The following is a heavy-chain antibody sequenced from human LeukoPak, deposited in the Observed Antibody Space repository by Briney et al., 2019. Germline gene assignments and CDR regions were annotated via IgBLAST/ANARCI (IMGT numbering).Heavy chain of an antibody. D-gene: IGHD3-22*01. CDR2: IYYSGST. V-gene: IGHV4-59*08. Sequence: PSETLSLPCIVSGGSISSYDWSWIRQPPGKGLEWIGYIYYSGSTNYNPSLKSRVTISVDTSKNQFSPKLSSVTAADTAVYYCARHLRLSYYDTSGYYYNDAFDIWGQGTMVTVSS. CDR3: ARHLRLSYYDTSGYYYNDAFDI. J-gene: IGHJ3*02. CDR1: GGSISSYD.